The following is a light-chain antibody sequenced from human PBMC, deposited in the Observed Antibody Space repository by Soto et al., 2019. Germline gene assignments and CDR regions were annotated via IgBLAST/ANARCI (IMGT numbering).Light chain of an antibody. V-gene: IGKV1-39*01. CDR2: DAA. CDR1: QNINTY. CDR3: QQTSSAPFT. J-gene: IGKJ3*01. Sequence: STQCRAGGDRGTIWCRASQNINTYLNWYQKKPGKDPKIMIFDAASLQNGVPSRFSGGGSRPDFNLTFASLQTEDSATYYCQQTSSAPFTFRPGTKLDIK.